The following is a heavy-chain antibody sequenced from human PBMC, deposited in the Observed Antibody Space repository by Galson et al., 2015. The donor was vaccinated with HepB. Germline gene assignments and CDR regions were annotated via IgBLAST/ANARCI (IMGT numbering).Heavy chain of an antibody. D-gene: IGHD3-3*01. CDR2: ISGSGGST. V-gene: IGHV3-23*01. Sequence: SLRLSCAASGFTFSSYAMSWVRQAPGKGLEWVSAISGSGGSTYYADSVKGRFTISRDNSKNSLYLQMNSLRAEDTAVYYCGVGVLRFLEWLGDNFDYWGQGTLVTVSS. CDR3: GVGVLRFLEWLGDNFDY. CDR1: GFTFSSYA. J-gene: IGHJ4*02.